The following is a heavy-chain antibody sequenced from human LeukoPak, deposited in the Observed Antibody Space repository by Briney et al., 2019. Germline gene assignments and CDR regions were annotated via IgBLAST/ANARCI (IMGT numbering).Heavy chain of an antibody. V-gene: IGHV1-69*05. D-gene: IGHD6-13*01. J-gene: IGHJ4*02. CDR1: GGTFSSYA. Sequence: SVKVSYKASGGTFSSYAISWVRQAPGQGLEWMGGIIPIFGTANYAQKFQGRVTITTDESTSTAYMELSSLRSEDTAVYYCARGPSWMIAAAGTVYLDYWGQGTLVTVSS. CDR3: ARGPSWMIAAAGTVYLDY. CDR2: IIPIFGTA.